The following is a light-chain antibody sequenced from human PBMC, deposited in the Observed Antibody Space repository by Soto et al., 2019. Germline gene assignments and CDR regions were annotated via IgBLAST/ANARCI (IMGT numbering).Light chain of an antibody. J-gene: IGKJ1*01. CDR1: QSISTW. CDR2: KAS. CDR3: QQFNVYSQGT. V-gene: IGKV1-5*03. Sequence: DIQMTQSPSTLSASVGDRVTITCRASQSISTWLAWYQQKPGKAPKVLIYKASNLESGVPSRFSGSGSGTEFTLTISSLQPGDFATYYYQQFNVYSQGTFGQGTKVEFK.